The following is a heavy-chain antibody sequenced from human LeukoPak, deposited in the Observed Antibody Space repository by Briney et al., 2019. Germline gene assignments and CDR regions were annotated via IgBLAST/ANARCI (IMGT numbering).Heavy chain of an antibody. J-gene: IGHJ6*02. CDR1: GYTFTSYD. Sequence: GASVKVSCKASGYTFTSYDINWVRQATGQGLEWMGWMNPNSGNTGYAQKFQGRVTMTRNTSISTAYMELGSLRSEDTAVYYCARIYCSSTSCYYYYYYGMDVWGQGTTVTVSS. D-gene: IGHD2-2*01. CDR2: MNPNSGNT. V-gene: IGHV1-8*01. CDR3: ARIYCSSTSCYYYYYYGMDV.